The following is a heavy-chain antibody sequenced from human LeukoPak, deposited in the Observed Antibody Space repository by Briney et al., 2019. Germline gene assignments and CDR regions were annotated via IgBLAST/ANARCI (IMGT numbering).Heavy chain of an antibody. CDR1: GFTFSSYG. V-gene: IGHV3-33*01. CDR3: ARVAPWFGELSYFDY. D-gene: IGHD3-10*01. Sequence: GGSLRLSCAASGFTFSSYGMHWVRQAPGKGLEWVAVIWYDGSNKYYADSVKGRFTISRDNSKNTLYLQMNSLRAEDTAVYYCARVAPWFGELSYFDYWGQGTLVTVSS. J-gene: IGHJ4*02. CDR2: IWYDGSNK.